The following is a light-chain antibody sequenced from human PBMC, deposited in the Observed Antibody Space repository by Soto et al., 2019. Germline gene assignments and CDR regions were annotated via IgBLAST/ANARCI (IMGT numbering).Light chain of an antibody. J-gene: IGKJ5*01. CDR3: QQYNSYPIT. CDR2: KAS. V-gene: IGKV1-5*03. CDR1: QSISSW. Sequence: DIQMTQSPSTLSGSVGDRVTITCRASQSISSWLAWYQQKPGKAPKVLMYKASSLESGVPSRFSGSGSGTEFTLTISSLQPDDSATYYCQQYNSYPITFGQGTRLEIK.